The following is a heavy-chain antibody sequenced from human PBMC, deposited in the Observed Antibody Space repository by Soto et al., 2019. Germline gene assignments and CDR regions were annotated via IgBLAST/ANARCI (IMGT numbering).Heavy chain of an antibody. J-gene: IGHJ5*01. CDR2: ISSDGSNR. CDR3: AKKYDGTYYAGADS. CDR1: GVTFNEYG. Sequence: HVQLVESGGGVVQPGRSLRLSCAASGVTFNEYGMHWVRQAPGKGLEWVAVISSDGSNRHYADSVKGRFTISRDNSKNTLYLQMSSLRADDTAVYYCAKKYDGTYYAGADSWGQGTLVTVSS. V-gene: IGHV3-30*18. D-gene: IGHD1-26*01.